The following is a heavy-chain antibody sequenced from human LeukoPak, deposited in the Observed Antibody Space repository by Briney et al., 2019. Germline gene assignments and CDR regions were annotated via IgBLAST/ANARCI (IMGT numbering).Heavy chain of an antibody. V-gene: IGHV4-34*01. CDR1: GGSFRGYE. D-gene: IGHD5-18*01. CDR3: AGYSYGNYYYYGMDV. J-gene: IGHJ6*02. Sequence: SETLSLTCAVYGGSFRGYEWSWIRQPPGKGLEWIGEINHSGSTNYNPSLKSRVTISVDTSKNQFSLKLSSVTAADTAVYYCAGYSYGNYYYYGMDVWGQGTTVTVSS. CDR2: INHSGST.